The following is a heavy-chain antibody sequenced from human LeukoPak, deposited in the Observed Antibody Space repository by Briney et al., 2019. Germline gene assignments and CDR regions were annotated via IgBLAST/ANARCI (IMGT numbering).Heavy chain of an antibody. V-gene: IGHV1-69*01. J-gene: IGHJ6*04. Sequence: SVKVSCKVSGGTFSSYAISWVRQAPGQGLEWMGGIIPIFGTANYAQKFQGRVTITADESTSTAYMELSSLRSEDTAVYYCARESGRYSSSSPYGMDVWGKGTTVTVSS. CDR3: ARESGRYSSSSPYGMDV. CDR1: GGTFSSYA. CDR2: IIPIFGTA. D-gene: IGHD6-13*01.